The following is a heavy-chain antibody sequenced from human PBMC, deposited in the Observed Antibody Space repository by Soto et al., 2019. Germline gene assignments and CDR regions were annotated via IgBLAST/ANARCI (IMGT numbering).Heavy chain of an antibody. CDR2: IYPGDSDT. CDR3: ARHLRRRYYYDSSGFPSAFDY. D-gene: IGHD3-22*01. J-gene: IGHJ4*02. CDR1: GYSFTSYW. Sequence: PGESLKISCKGSGYSFTSYWIGWVRQMPGKGLEWMGIIYPGDSDTRYSPSFQGQVTISADKSISTAYLQWSSLKASDTAMYYCARHLRRRYYYDSSGFPSAFDYWGQGXLVTVSS. V-gene: IGHV5-51*01.